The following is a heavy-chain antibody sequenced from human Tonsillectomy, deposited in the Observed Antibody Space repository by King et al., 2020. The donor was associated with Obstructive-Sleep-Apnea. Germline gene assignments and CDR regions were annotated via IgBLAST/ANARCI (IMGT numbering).Heavy chain of an antibody. CDR2: IDWDKDK. CDR1: GFSLRDMGMC. Sequence: VTLKESGPALVKPTQTLTLTCTFSGFSLRDMGMCVSWVRQPPGKALEWLARIDWDKDKYYNPSLKTRLTISKDTSKNRVVLKMTNVDPVDTATYYCARIDVEAGGGSGDYYGMDVWGQGTTVTVSS. CDR3: ARIDVEAGGGSGDYYGMDV. D-gene: IGHD2-8*02. J-gene: IGHJ6*02. V-gene: IGHV2-70*11.